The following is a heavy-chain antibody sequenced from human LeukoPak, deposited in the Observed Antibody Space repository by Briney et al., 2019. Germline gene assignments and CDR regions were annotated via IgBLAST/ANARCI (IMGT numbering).Heavy chain of an antibody. CDR3: ARELFPSMVGGSYLPSDY. CDR1: GFTSSSYA. CDR2: ISYDGSNK. D-gene: IGHD1-26*01. Sequence: GGSLRLSCAASGFTSSSYAMHWVRQAPGKGLEWVAVISYDGSNKYYADSVKGRFTISRDNSKNTLYLQMNSLRAEDTAVYYCARELFPSMVGGSYLPSDYWGQGTLVTVSS. V-gene: IGHV3-30-3*01. J-gene: IGHJ4*02.